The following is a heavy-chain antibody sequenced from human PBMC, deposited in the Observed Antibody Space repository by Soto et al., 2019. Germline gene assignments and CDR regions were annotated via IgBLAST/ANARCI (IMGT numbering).Heavy chain of an antibody. Sequence: GESLKISCKGSGYSFTSYWIGWVRQMPGKGLEWMGIIYPGDSDTRYSPSFQGQVAFSADKSISTAYLQWSGLKASDTAIYYCARRLSTGWFLDFWGQGTLVTVSS. J-gene: IGHJ4*02. CDR2: IYPGDSDT. CDR1: GYSFTSYW. V-gene: IGHV5-51*01. D-gene: IGHD6-19*01. CDR3: ARRLSTGWFLDF.